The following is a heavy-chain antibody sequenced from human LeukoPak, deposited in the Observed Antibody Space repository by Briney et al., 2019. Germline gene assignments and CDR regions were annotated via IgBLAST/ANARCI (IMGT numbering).Heavy chain of an antibody. J-gene: IGHJ4*02. CDR1: GFTLRDYA. CDR2: ISGSGGSL. V-gene: IGHV3-23*01. D-gene: IGHD1-1*01. CDR3: AKTSGSYWNHFDY. Sequence: PGGSLRLSCAASGFTLRDYAMSWVRQAPGKGLEWVSVISGSGGSLYYADSVKGRFTISRDNSKNTLYLQMNSLRAEDTAVYYCAKTSGSYWNHFDYWGQGTLVTVSS.